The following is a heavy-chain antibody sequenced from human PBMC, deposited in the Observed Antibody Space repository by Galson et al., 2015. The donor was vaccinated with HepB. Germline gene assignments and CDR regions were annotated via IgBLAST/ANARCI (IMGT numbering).Heavy chain of an antibody. Sequence: SVKVSCKASGYTFTSYAMNWVRQAPGQGLEWMGWINTNTGNPTYAQGFTGRFVFSLDTSVSTAYLQISSLKAEDTAVYYCARSGDWLWFDYFDYWGQGTLVTVSS. CDR1: GYTFTSYA. CDR2: INTNTGNP. CDR3: ARSGDWLWFDYFDY. J-gene: IGHJ4*02. V-gene: IGHV7-4-1*02. D-gene: IGHD3-10*01.